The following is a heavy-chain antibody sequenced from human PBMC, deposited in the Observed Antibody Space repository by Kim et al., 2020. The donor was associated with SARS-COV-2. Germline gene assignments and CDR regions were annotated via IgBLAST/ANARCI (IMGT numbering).Heavy chain of an antibody. CDR1: GYTFTSYA. D-gene: IGHD3-10*01. Sequence: ALVKVSCKASGYTFTSYAMNWVRQAPGQGLEWMGWINTNTGNPTYAQGFTGRFVFSLDTSVSTAYLQISSLKAEDTAVYYCARGSSLLWFGELLSKIYYYYYMDVWGKGTTVTVSS. CDR2: INTNTGNP. J-gene: IGHJ6*03. V-gene: IGHV7-4-1*02. CDR3: ARGSSLLWFGELLSKIYYYYYMDV.